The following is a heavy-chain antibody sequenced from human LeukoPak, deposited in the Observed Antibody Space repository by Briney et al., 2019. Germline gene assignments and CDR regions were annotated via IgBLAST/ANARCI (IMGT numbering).Heavy chain of an antibody. CDR2: IGGSGSPT. CDR1: GFTFSDYY. D-gene: IGHD2-2*01. V-gene: IGHV3-11*03. CDR3: ARGETSSYDY. Sequence: GGSLRLSCAASGFTFSDYYMSWFRQAPGKGLEWISYIGGSGSPTSYADSVKGRFTTSRDNAEKSLYLQMNSLSAEDTAVYYCARGETSSYDYWGQGTLVTVSS. J-gene: IGHJ4*02.